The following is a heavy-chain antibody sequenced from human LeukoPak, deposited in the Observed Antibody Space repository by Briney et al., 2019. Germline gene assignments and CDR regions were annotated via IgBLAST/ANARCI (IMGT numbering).Heavy chain of an antibody. CDR2: INPNSGGT. V-gene: IGHV1-2*02. Sequence: GASVKVSCKASGYTFTGYYMHWVRQAPGQGLEWMGWINPNSGGTNYAQKFQGRVTMTRDTSISTAYMELSRLRSDDTAVYYCARDPGPVAGGDYFDYWGQGTLVTVSS. D-gene: IGHD6-19*01. J-gene: IGHJ4*02. CDR1: GYTFTGYY. CDR3: ARDPGPVAGGDYFDY.